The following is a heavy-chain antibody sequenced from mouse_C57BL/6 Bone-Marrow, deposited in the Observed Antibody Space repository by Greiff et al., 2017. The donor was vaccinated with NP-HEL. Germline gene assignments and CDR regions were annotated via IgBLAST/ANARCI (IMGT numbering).Heavy chain of an antibody. CDR1: GYTFTSYW. V-gene: IGHV1-69*01. J-gene: IGHJ4*01. CDR3: ASLDY. CDR2: VDPSDSYT. Sequence: VQLQQPGAELVMPGASVKLSCKASGYTFTSYWMHWVKQRPGQGLEWIGEVDPSDSYTNYNQKFKGKSTLTVDKSSSTAYMQLSSLTSEDSAVYYCASLDYWGQGTSVTVSS.